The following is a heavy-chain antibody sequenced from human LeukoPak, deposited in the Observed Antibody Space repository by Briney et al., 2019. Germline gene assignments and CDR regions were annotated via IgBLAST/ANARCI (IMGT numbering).Heavy chain of an antibody. CDR1: GGTFSSYA. J-gene: IGHJ4*02. CDR2: IIPIFGTA. D-gene: IGHD5-18*01. V-gene: IGHV1-69*06. Sequence: SVKVSCKASGGTFSSYAISWVRQAPGQGLEWMGGIIPIFGTANYAQKFQGRVTITADKSTSTAYMELSSLRSEDTAVYYCARDEGTGWTAHDYWGQGTLVTVSS. CDR3: ARDEGTGWTAHDY.